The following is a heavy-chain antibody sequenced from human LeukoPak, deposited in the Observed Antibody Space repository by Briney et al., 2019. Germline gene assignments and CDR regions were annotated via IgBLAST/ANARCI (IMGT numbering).Heavy chain of an antibody. CDR3: ASAVAGTGGPFDY. CDR1: GFTFSSYG. D-gene: IGHD6-19*01. J-gene: IGHJ4*02. Sequence: AGGSLRLSCAASGFTFSSYGMHWVRQAPGKGLEWVAVISYDGSNKYYADSVKGRFTISRDNSKNTLYLQMNSLRAEDTAVYYWASAVAGTGGPFDYWGQGTLVTVSS. CDR2: ISYDGSNK. V-gene: IGHV3-30*03.